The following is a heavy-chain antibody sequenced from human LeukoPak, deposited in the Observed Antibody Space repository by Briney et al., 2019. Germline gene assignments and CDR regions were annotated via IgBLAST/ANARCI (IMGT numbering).Heavy chain of an antibody. J-gene: IGHJ4*02. Sequence: SVKVSCKASGYTFTSYGISWVRQAPGQGLEWMGGIIPIFGTANYAQKFQGRVTITADESTSTAYMELSSLRSEDTAVYYCARDRRVAHDLDYWGQGTLVTVSS. V-gene: IGHV1-69*13. CDR3: ARDRRVAHDLDY. CDR2: IIPIFGTA. CDR1: GYTFTSYG. D-gene: IGHD2-21*01.